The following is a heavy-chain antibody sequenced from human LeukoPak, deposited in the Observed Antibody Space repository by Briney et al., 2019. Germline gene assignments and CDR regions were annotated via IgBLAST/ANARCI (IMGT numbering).Heavy chain of an antibody. CDR1: GGTSSSYA. CDR3: ARVIAARSSISYYYYYMDV. Sequence: ASVKVSCKASGGTSSSYAISWVRQAPGQGLEWMGRIIPIFGTANYAQKFQGRVTITTDESTSTAYMELSSLRSEDTAAYYCARVIAARSSISYYYYYMDVWGKGTTVTVSS. CDR2: IIPIFGTA. J-gene: IGHJ6*03. D-gene: IGHD6-6*01. V-gene: IGHV1-69*05.